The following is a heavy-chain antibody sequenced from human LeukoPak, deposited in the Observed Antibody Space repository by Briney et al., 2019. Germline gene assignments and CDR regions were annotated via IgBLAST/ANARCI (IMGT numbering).Heavy chain of an antibody. Sequence: PSETLSLTCAVYGGSFSGYYWSWVRQPPGKGLEWIGEINHSGSTNYNPSLKSRVTISVDTSKNQFSLKVRSMTAADTAIYYCARRLHQLPIDYWGQGTLVTVSS. V-gene: IGHV4-34*01. CDR3: ARRLHQLPIDY. CDR2: INHSGST. CDR1: GGSFSGYY. J-gene: IGHJ4*02. D-gene: IGHD2-2*01.